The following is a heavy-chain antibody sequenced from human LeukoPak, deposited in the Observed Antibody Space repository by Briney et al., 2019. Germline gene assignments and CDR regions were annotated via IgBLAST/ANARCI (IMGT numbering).Heavy chain of an antibody. Sequence: SGGSPRLSCAVSGITLSNYGMSWVRQAPGKGLEWVAGISDRGSRTNYADSVKGRFTISTDHPKNTLYLQMNSLRAEDTAVYFCAKRGVVIRVILVGFHKEAYYFDSWGQGALVTVSS. CDR1: GITLSNYG. D-gene: IGHD3-22*01. V-gene: IGHV3-23*01. J-gene: IGHJ4*02. CDR2: ISDRGSRT. CDR3: AKRGVVIRVILVGFHKEAYYFDS.